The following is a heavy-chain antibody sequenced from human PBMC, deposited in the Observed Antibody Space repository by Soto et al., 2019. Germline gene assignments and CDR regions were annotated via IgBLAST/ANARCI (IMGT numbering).Heavy chain of an antibody. CDR3: ARDGSSGYSPYYYYYYGMDV. J-gene: IGHJ6*02. CDR2: IYYSGST. CDR1: GSSISSGGYY. D-gene: IGHD3-22*01. Sequence: PSETLSLTCTVSGSSISSGGYYWSWIRQHPGKGLEWIGYIYYSGSTYYNPSLKSRVTISVDTSKNQFSLKLSSVTAADTAVYYCARDGSSGYSPYYYYYYGMDVWGQGTTVT. V-gene: IGHV4-31*03.